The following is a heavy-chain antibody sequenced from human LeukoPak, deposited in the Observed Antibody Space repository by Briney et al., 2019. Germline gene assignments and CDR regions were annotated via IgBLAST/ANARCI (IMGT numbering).Heavy chain of an antibody. CDR1: GYTFDIYG. D-gene: IGHD3-16*02. J-gene: IGHJ3*02. CDR2: IATYNGKT. V-gene: IGHV1-18*01. CDR3: ARGGYTQWAFDI. Sequence: ASVKVSCKASGYTFDIYGIAWVRQAPGQGLEWMGWIATYNGKTDYAQNLQGRVTMTTDLSTGTAYMELRSLRSDDTAVYYCARGGYTQWAFDIWGQGTMVTVSS.